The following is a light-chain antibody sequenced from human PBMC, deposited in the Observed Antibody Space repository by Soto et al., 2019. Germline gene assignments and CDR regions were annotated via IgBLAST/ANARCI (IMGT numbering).Light chain of an antibody. CDR1: SSDVGGYNY. CDR2: EVS. CDR3: SSYTSSSTPYV. J-gene: IGLJ1*01. V-gene: IGLV2-14*01. Sequence: QSALTQPASVSGSPGQSITISCTGTSSDVGGYNYVSWYQQHPGKAPKLMIYEVSNRPSGVSNRFSGSKSGNTASLTISGLQAADEDDYYCSSYTSSSTPYVFGTGTKVTVL.